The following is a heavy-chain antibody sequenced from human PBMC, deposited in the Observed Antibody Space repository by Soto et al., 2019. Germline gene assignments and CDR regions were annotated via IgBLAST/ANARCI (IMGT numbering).Heavy chain of an antibody. CDR2: TYNSGST. V-gene: IGHV4-61*08. D-gene: IGHD3-10*01. Sequence: SETLSLTCAVSGGSISRGGYYWSWIRQNPGKGLEWIGYTYNSGSTKYNPSLKSRITISVDTSKNQFSLKLSSVTAADTAVYYCARTTMDGSGDYWGQGTLVTVSS. CDR1: GGSISRGGYY. J-gene: IGHJ4*02. CDR3: ARTTMDGSGDY.